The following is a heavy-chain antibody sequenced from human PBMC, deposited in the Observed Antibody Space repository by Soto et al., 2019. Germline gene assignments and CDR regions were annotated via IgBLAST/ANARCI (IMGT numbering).Heavy chain of an antibody. CDR2: IYHSGST. CDR1: GGSISSSNW. J-gene: IGHJ6*02. Sequence: QVQLQESGPGLVKPSGTLSLTCAVSGGSISSSNWWSWVRQPPVKGLEWIGEIYHSGSTNYNPSLKSRVTISVDKSKNQFSLKLSSVTAADMAVYYCARDEAGATIYYYYGMDVWGQGTTVTVSS. CDR3: ARDEAGATIYYYYGMDV. D-gene: IGHD1-26*01. V-gene: IGHV4-4*02.